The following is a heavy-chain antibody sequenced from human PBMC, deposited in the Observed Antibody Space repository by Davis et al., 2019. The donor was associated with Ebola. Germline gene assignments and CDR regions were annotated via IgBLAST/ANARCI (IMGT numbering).Heavy chain of an antibody. D-gene: IGHD2-8*02. J-gene: IGHJ4*02. CDR3: ERVRYDYTGHYFDY. V-gene: IGHV3-74*01. Sequence: GESLKISCSASGFTFSTYWMHWVRQAPGKGLVWVSRISSYGSETSYADSVKGRFTISRDNAKNTLYLLMNSLRAEDTAVYYWERVRYDYTGHYFDYWGQGTLVTVSS. CDR2: ISSYGSET. CDR1: GFTFSTYW.